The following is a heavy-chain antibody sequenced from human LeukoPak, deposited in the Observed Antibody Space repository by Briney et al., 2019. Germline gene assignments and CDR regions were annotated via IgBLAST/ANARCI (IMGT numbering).Heavy chain of an antibody. CDR3: ARSVGRRSTMVRGVIITAPTSFDY. CDR2: IYYSGST. CDR1: GGSISSGGYY. V-gene: IGHV4-31*03. Sequence: PSETLSLTCTVSGGSISSGGYYWSWIRQHPGKGLEWIGYIYYSGSTYYNPSLKSRVTISVDTSKNQFSLKLSSVTAADTAVYYCARSVGRRSTMVRGVIITAPTSFDYWGQGTLVTVSS. D-gene: IGHD3-10*01. J-gene: IGHJ4*02.